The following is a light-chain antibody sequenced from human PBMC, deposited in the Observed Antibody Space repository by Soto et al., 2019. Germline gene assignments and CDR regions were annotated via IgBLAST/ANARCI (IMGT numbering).Light chain of an antibody. V-gene: IGKV1-5*01. Sequence: DIQMTQSPSTLSASVGDRVTITCRASQSISGWLAWYQQKPGKAPKLLIYDVSSFVAGVPSRFSGRGFGTEFTLTIRNLQPDDVATYCCQQYRFQWPFGQGTKVEIK. J-gene: IGKJ1*01. CDR1: QSISGW. CDR2: DVS. CDR3: QQYRFQWP.